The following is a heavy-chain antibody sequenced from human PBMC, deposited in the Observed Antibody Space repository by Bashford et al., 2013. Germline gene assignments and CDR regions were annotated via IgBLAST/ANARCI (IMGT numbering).Heavy chain of an antibody. CDR3: ARGHVEWSDHYFDS. Sequence: VASVKVSCKASGFIFATYAFSWVRQAPGQGLEWLGWISAYTGNTNYAQKFQGRVTMTTDTSASTAYMELRSLRSDDSAVYYCARGHVEWSDHYFDSWGQGTQVTVSS. J-gene: IGHJ4*02. D-gene: IGHD2-8*01. CDR1: GFIFATYA. CDR2: ISAYTGNT. V-gene: IGHV1-18*01.